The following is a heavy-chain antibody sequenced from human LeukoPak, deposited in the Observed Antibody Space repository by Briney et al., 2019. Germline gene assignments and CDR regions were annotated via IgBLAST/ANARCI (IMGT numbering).Heavy chain of an antibody. J-gene: IGHJ4*02. CDR2: IYYSGST. Sequence: SETLSLTCTVSGGSISSYYWSWIRQHPGKGLEWIGYIYYSGSTNYNPSLKSRVTISVDTSKNQFSLKLSSVTAAGTAVYYCARRYYYDSSGPFDYWGQGTLVTVSS. V-gene: IGHV4-59*01. D-gene: IGHD3-22*01. CDR1: GGSISSYY. CDR3: ARRYYYDSSGPFDY.